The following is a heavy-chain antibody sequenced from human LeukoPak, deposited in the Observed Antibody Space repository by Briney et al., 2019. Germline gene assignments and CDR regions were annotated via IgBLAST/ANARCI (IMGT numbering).Heavy chain of an antibody. CDR3: ARGHPGIAAAGTVSNWFDP. V-gene: IGHV4-34*01. CDR1: GGSFSGYY. D-gene: IGHD6-13*01. J-gene: IGHJ5*02. Sequence: KSSETLSLTCAAYGGSFSGYYWSWIRQPPGKGLEWIGEINHSGSTNYNPSLKSRVTISVDTSKNQFSLKLSSVTAADTAVYYCARGHPGIAAAGTVSNWFDPWGQGTLVTVSS. CDR2: INHSGST.